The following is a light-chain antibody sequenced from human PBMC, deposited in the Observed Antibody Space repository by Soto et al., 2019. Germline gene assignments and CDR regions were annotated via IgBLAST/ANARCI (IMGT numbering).Light chain of an antibody. Sequence: QSVLTQPASVSGSPGQSIAISCSGASSDIGSYNFVSWYQQHPGKAPKLMISEVNKRPSGISNRFSGSKSGNTASLTVSGLQAEDEADYYCSSYAGSNNLGVFGTGTKVTV. V-gene: IGLV2-23*02. CDR2: EVN. CDR3: SSYAGSNNLGV. J-gene: IGLJ1*01. CDR1: SSDIGSYNF.